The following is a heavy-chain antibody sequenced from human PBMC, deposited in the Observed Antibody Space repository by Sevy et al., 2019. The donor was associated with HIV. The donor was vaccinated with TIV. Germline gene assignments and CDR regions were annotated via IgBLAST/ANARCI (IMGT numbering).Heavy chain of an antibody. J-gene: IGHJ6*03. V-gene: IGHV4-34*01. CDR2: INHSGST. CDR1: GGSFSGYY. Sequence: SETLSLTCAVYGGSFSGYYWSWIRQPPGKGLEWIGEINHSGSTNYNPSLKSRVTISVDTSKNQFSLKLSSVTAADTAVYYCARGFNMYVWGKGTTVTVSS. CDR3: ARGFNMYV.